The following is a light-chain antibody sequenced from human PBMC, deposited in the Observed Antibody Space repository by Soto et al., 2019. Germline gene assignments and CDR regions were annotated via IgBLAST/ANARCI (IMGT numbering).Light chain of an antibody. J-gene: IGLJ2*01. CDR1: SSNIGACYD. CDR2: GNS. V-gene: IGLV1-40*01. Sequence: QSVLTQPSSVSGAPGQRVTISCTGSSSNIGACYDVHWYQQLPGTAPKLLIYGNSNRPSGVPDRFSGSKSGTSASLAITGLQAEDEADYYCQSYDSSLSGNVVFGGGTKVTVL. CDR3: QSYDSSLSGNVV.